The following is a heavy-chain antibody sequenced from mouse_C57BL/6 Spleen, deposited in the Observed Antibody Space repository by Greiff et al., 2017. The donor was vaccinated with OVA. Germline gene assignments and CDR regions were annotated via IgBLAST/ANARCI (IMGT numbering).Heavy chain of an antibody. Sequence: EVQVVESGGGLVQPGGSLSLSCAASGFTFTDYYMSWVRQPPGKALEWLGFIRNKANGYTTEYSASVKGRFTISRDNSQSILYLQMNALRAEDSATYYCARLTGWFDYWGQGTTLTVSS. CDR2: IRNKANGYTT. V-gene: IGHV7-3*01. J-gene: IGHJ2*01. CDR3: ARLTGWFDY. CDR1: GFTFTDYY. D-gene: IGHD4-1*01.